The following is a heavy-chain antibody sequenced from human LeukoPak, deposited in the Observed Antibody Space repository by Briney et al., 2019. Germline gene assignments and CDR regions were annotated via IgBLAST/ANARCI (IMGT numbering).Heavy chain of an antibody. CDR2: INSDGSST. CDR3: ARDLRVWGAFDI. Sequence: PGGSLRLSCAASGFTFSTYWIHWVRQAPGKGLVWVARINSDGSSTTYADSVKGRFTISRDNSKNTLYLQMNSLRAEDTAVYYCARDLRVWGAFDIWGQGTMVTVSS. J-gene: IGHJ3*02. D-gene: IGHD3-16*01. CDR1: GFTFSTYW. V-gene: IGHV3-74*01.